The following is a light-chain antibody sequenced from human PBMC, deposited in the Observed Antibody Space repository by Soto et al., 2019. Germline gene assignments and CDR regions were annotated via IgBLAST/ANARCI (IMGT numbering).Light chain of an antibody. CDR3: SAYTTTSTLI. CDR2: EVN. V-gene: IGLV2-14*01. Sequence: QSALTQPASVSGSPGQSVTISCTGTSSDVGGYGYVSWYQQHPGTAPKLMLYEVNNRPSGVSNRFSGSKSGNTASLIISGLHSEDEADYYCSAYTTTSTLIFGTGTKVTVL. J-gene: IGLJ1*01. CDR1: SSDVGGYGY.